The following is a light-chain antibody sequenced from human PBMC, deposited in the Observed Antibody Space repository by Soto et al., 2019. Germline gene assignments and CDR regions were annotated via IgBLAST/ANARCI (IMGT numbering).Light chain of an antibody. V-gene: IGKV1-33*01. CDR2: DAS. CDR3: YQSDRLPIT. J-gene: IGKJ5*01. Sequence: DIQMTQSPSSLSASVGDRVTITCRASQDISNYLNWYQQRPGKAPKLLIYDASNLERGVPSRFCGTRSGTHFTVSITILHPEDLSTYYCYQSDRLPITFGRGTRLES. CDR1: QDISNY.